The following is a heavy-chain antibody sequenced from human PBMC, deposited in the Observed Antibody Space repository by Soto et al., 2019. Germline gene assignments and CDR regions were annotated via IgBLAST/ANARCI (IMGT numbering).Heavy chain of an antibody. CDR1: GLTFSSYS. D-gene: IGHD6-13*01. J-gene: IGHJ6*02. V-gene: IGHV3-21*01. Sequence: GGSLRLSCAASGLTFSSYSMNWVRQAPGKGLEWVSSISSSSSYIYYADSVKGRFTISRDSAKNSLYLQMNSLRAEDTAVYYCARALAARYYYYGMDVWGQGTTVTVSS. CDR2: ISSSSSYI. CDR3: ARALAARYYYYGMDV.